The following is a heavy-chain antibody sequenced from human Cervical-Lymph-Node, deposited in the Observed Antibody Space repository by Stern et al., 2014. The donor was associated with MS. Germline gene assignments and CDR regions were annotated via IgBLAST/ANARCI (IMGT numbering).Heavy chain of an antibody. CDR2: ISSTSSDV. D-gene: IGHD2-8*01. Sequence: EVQLVESGGGLVQPGGSLRLSCAASGFAFSNSAMHWVRQAPGKGLEWLSYISSTSSDVYYADSVRGRCTISRDNAKNSLYLQMNSLRDEDTAVYYCVRDIMVYAISGVEHYFDPWGQGTQVTVSS. CDR3: VRDIMVYAISGVEHYFDP. V-gene: IGHV3-48*02. J-gene: IGHJ5*02. CDR1: GFAFSNSA.